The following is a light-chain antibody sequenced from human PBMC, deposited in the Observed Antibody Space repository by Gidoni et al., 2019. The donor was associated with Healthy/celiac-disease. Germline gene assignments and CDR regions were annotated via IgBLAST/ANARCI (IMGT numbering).Light chain of an antibody. Sequence: EIVLTQSPATLSLSPGERATLSCRASQSVSSYLAWYQQKPGQAPRLLIYDASNRATGSPARCSGSGSGTDVTLTISSREPEDFAVDYCQQRSNWPPWTFGQGTKVEIK. V-gene: IGKV3-11*01. CDR1: QSVSSY. CDR3: QQRSNWPPWT. CDR2: DAS. J-gene: IGKJ1*01.